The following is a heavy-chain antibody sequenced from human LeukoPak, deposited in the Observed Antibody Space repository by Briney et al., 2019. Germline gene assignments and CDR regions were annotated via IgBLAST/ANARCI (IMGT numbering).Heavy chain of an antibody. Sequence: GGSLRLSCAASAFTFSRYIMSWVRQAPGKGLEWVSGISGSGGSTYYADSVKARFTISRDNSKNMLYLQMKSLRAEDTALYYCAKDLPPGNWGQGTLVTVSS. CDR2: ISGSGGST. CDR1: AFTFSRYI. J-gene: IGHJ4*02. V-gene: IGHV3-23*01. CDR3: AKDLPPGN.